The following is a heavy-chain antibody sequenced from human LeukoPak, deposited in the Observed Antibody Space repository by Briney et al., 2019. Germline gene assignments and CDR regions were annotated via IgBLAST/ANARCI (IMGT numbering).Heavy chain of an antibody. J-gene: IGHJ6*02. Sequence: GGSLRLSCAASGFTFDDYAMRWVRQAPGKGLEWVSGISWNSGSIGYADSVKGRFTISRDNAKNSLYLQMNSLRAEDTALYYCAKGAFWSGYYAYYYYGMDVWGQETTVTVSS. V-gene: IGHV3-9*01. CDR1: GFTFDDYA. D-gene: IGHD3-3*01. CDR3: AKGAFWSGYYAYYYYGMDV. CDR2: ISWNSGSI.